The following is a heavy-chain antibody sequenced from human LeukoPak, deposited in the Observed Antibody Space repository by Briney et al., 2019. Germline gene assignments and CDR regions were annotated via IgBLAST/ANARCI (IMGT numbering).Heavy chain of an antibody. J-gene: IGHJ4*02. CDR2: AYNSGSP. D-gene: IGHD6-6*01. V-gene: IGHV4-59*01. Sequence: PSETLSLTCTVSGGPISAYFWNWIRLSPGKGLEWIGYAYNSGSPSYNPSLKSRVTISLDWSKNQFSLQLSSVTAADTAVYYCARHRSSWLIDYWGQGTLVTVSS. CDR3: ARHRSSWLIDY. CDR1: GGPISAYF.